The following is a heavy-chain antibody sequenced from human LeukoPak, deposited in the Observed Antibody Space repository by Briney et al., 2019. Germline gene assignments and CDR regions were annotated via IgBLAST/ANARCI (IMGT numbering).Heavy chain of an antibody. CDR2: IKQDGSEK. D-gene: IGHD2-21*02. CDR3: ARVAYCSGDCYDYYMDV. Sequence: GGSLRLSCAASGFTFSSYWMSWVRQAPGKGLEWVANIKQDGSEKYYVDSVKGRFTISRDNAKNSLYLQMNSLRAEDTAVYFCARVAYCSGDCYDYYMDVWGKGTTVTVSS. J-gene: IGHJ6*03. CDR1: GFTFSSYW. V-gene: IGHV3-7*01.